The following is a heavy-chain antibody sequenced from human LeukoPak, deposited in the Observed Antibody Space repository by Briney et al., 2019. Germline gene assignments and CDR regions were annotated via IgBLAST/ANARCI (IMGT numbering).Heavy chain of an antibody. CDR2: ISSDGSNK. CDR1: GFTFSTYD. V-gene: IGHV3-30*18. D-gene: IGHD1-26*01. Sequence: GGSLRLSCAASGFTFSTYDIHWVRQAPGKGLEWVAVISSDGSNKYYADSVKGRFTISRDNSKNTLYLQMNSLRAEDTAVYYCAKLPPGSSDYWGQGTLVTVSS. CDR3: AKLPPGSSDY. J-gene: IGHJ4*02.